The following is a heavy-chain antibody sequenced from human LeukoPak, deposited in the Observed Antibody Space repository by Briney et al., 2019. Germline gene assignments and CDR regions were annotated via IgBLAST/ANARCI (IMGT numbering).Heavy chain of an antibody. J-gene: IGHJ6*03. CDR3: ARGTLSVRDYYYYMDV. V-gene: IGHV1-24*01. CDR1: GYTLTELS. Sequence: ASVKVSCKVSGYTLTELSMHWVRQAPGKGLEWMGGFDPEDGETIYAQKFQGRVTMTEDTSTDTAYMELSSLRSEDTAVYYCARGTLSVRDYYYYMDVWGKGTTVIVSS. CDR2: FDPEDGET. D-gene: IGHD1-14*01.